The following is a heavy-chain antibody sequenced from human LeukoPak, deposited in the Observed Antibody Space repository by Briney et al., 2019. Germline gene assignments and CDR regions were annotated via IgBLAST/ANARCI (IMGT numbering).Heavy chain of an antibody. CDR3: AKDMKGKSGALDAFDI. V-gene: IGHV3-30*02. CDR2: IRYDGSNK. CDR1: GFTFSSYG. J-gene: IGHJ3*02. Sequence: GGSLRLSCAASGFTFSSYGMHWVRQAPGKGLEWVAFIRYDGSNKYYADSVKGRFTISRDNSKNTLYLQMNSLRAEDTAVYYCAKDMKGKSGALDAFDIWGQGTMVTVSS. D-gene: IGHD7-27*01.